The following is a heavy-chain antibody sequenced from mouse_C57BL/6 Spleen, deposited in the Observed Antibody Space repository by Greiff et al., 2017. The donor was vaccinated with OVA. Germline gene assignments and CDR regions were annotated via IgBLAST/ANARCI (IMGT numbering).Heavy chain of an antibody. D-gene: IGHD1-1*01. CDR1: GYTFTSYW. CDR3: ARDYYGSSLYYAMDY. Sequence: VKLQQPGTELVKPGASVKLSCKASGYTFTSYWMHWVKQRPGQGLEWIGNINPSNGGTNYNEKFKSKATLTVDKSSSTAYMQLSSLTSEDSAVYYCARDYYGSSLYYAMDYWGQGTSVTVSS. J-gene: IGHJ4*01. CDR2: INPSNGGT. V-gene: IGHV1-53*01.